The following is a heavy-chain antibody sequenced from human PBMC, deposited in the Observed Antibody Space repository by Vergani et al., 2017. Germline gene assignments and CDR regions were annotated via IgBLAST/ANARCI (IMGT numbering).Heavy chain of an antibody. J-gene: IGHJ4*02. Sequence: EVELVQSGPEMRKPGESLKISCKGSEYSFGNYWIGWVRQMPGKGLEWMGIIYPADSDTRYSPSFQGQVTISADKSISTAFRQWDSLKASDTALYYCVRHTTYTDSWGQGTLVTVSS. D-gene: IGHD1-1*01. V-gene: IGHV5-51*01. CDR2: IYPADSDT. CDR1: EYSFGNYW. CDR3: VRHTTYTDS.